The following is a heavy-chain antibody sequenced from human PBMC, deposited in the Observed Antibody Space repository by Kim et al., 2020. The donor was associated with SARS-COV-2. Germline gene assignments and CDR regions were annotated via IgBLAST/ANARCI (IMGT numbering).Heavy chain of an antibody. CDR1: GYTFTTYD. D-gene: IGHD1-26*01. CDR2: VSPNNGNT. V-gene: IGHV1-8*01. J-gene: IGHJ5*02. CDR3: ARGLGEGATNWFDP. Sequence: ASVKVSCKASGYTFTTYDVNWVRQAPGQGLQWMGWVSPNNGNTGYAQQFHGRVIMTRDTSTSTAYMELNNLKSEDTAVYYCARGLGEGATNWFDPWGPGT.